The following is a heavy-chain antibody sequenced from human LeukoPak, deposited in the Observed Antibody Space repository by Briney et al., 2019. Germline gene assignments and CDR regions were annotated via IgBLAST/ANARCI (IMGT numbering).Heavy chain of an antibody. D-gene: IGHD6-13*01. CDR1: GFTFNTYW. Sequence: GGSLRLSCAASGFTFNTYWMTWVRQAPGKGLEWVANIKQDGSEKYYVDSVKGRFTISRDNAKNSLYLQMNSLRAEDTAVYYCARDSDSSNWYNWFDPWGQGTLVTVSS. V-gene: IGHV3-7*03. CDR3: ARDSDSSNWYNWFDP. CDR2: IKQDGSEK. J-gene: IGHJ5*02.